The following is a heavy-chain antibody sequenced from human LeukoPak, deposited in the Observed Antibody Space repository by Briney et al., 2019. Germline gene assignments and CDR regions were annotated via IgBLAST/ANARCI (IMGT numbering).Heavy chain of an antibody. CDR3: AKSGSSRFDP. D-gene: IGHD6-6*01. CDR1: GFTFSSYS. V-gene: IGHV3-21*04. Sequence: GGSLRLSCAASGFTFSSYSMNWVRQAPGKGLEWVSSISSSSSYIYYADSVKGRFTISRDYSKNTLYLQMNSLRAEDTSIYYCAKSGSSRFDPWGQGTLVTVSS. CDR2: ISSSSSYI. J-gene: IGHJ5*02.